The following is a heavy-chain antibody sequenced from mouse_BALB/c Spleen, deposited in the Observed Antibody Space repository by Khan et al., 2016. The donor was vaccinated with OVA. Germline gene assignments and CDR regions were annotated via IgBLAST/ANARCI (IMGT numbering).Heavy chain of an antibody. Sequence: QVQLKESGAELVKPGASVKLSCKTSGYTFTSYWIQWVKQRPGQGLGWIGQIFPGTGTTYYNENFKGKATLTVDTSSSPAYMQLSSLTTEDSAVYFCARGYFGNYEFVYWGQGTLVTVAP. CDR3: ARGYFGNYEFVY. J-gene: IGHJ3*01. CDR1: GYTFTSYW. V-gene: IGHV1S132*01. D-gene: IGHD2-1*01. CDR2: IFPGTGTT.